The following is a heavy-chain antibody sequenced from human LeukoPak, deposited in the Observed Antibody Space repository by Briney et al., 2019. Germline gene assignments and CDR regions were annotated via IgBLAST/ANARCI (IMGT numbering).Heavy chain of an antibody. CDR1: GYTFTDYA. Sequence: ASVKVSCKASGYTFTDYALHWVRQAPGQSLEWMGWITTGRGETRYSQEFQRRITFTRDTSASTAYMELSSLRSEDTAVYYCASPGYYDSSGYSTDPYYYYYMDVWGEGTTVTVSS. CDR3: ASPGYYDSSGYSTDPYYYYYMDV. CDR2: ITTGRGET. D-gene: IGHD3-22*01. J-gene: IGHJ6*03. V-gene: IGHV1-3*03.